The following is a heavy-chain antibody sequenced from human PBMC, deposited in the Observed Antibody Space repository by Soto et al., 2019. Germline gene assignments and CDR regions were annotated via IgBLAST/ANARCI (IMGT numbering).Heavy chain of an antibody. CDR3: AKDALSYDSSGEHSYGMDV. D-gene: IGHD3-22*01. V-gene: IGHV3-23*01. CDR2: ISGSGGST. CDR1: GFTFSSYA. J-gene: IGHJ6*02. Sequence: GGSLRLSCAASGFTFSSYAMSWVRQAPGKGLEWVSAISGSGGSTYYADSVKGRFTISRDNSKNTLYLQMNSLRAEDTAVYYCAKDALSYDSSGEHSYGMDVWGQGTTVTVSS.